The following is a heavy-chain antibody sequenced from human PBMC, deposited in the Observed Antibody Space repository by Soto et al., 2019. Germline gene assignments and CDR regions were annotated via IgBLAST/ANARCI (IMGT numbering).Heavy chain of an antibody. CDR2: IYASGSP. CDR3: ARGVGSSPPRY. Sequence: PSETLSLTCTISGGSISVYYWSWVRQPPGHELEWIGYIYASGSPYYNPSLRSRVTISADTSKNQNSLKLTSPTAADTAVDYCARGVGSSPPRYWGRGTLVTVSS. D-gene: IGHD1-26*01. J-gene: IGHJ4*02. V-gene: IGHV4-59*01. CDR1: GGSISVYY.